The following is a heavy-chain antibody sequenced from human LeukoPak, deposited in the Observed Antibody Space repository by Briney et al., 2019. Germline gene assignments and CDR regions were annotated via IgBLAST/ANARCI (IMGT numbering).Heavy chain of an antibody. CDR3: ARIERDGSGKPPYYHYYMDV. CDR2: ISYSGYT. CDR1: GGSISSYH. V-gene: IGHV4-59*01. D-gene: IGHD3-10*01. Sequence: SETLSLTCSVSGGSISSYHWSWIRQPPGKGLEWIGYISYSGYTNYNPSLQSRVTISLDRSKNQFSVKLTSVTAADTAVYYCARIERDGSGKPPYYHYYMDVWGKGTTVTVSS. J-gene: IGHJ6*03.